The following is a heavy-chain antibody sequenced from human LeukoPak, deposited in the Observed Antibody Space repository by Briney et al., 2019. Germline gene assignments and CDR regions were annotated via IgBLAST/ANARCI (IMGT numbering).Heavy chain of an antibody. CDR1: GFTFSSYS. D-gene: IGHD3-10*01. CDR2: ISSSSSYI. V-gene: IGHV3-21*01. J-gene: IGHJ5*02. Sequence: PGGSLRLSCAASGFTFSSYSMNWVRQAPGKGLEWVSSISSSSSYIYYADSVKGRFTISRDNAKNSLYLQMNSLRAEDTAVYYCAREGPSMALWFGELLTWGQGTLVTVSS. CDR3: AREGPSMALWFGELLT.